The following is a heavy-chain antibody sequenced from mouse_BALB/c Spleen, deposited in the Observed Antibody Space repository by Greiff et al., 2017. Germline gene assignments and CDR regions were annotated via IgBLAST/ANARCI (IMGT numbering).Heavy chain of an antibody. D-gene: IGHD2-4*01. CDR1: GFTFSSYT. V-gene: IGHV5-12-2*01. CDR3: ARQIMITDYAMDY. J-gene: IGHJ4*01. Sequence: DVHLVESGGGLVQPGGSLKLSCAASGFTFSSYTMSWVRQTPEKRLEWVAYISNGGGSTYYPDTVKGRFTISRDNAKNTLYLQMSSLKSEDTAMYYCARQIMITDYAMDYWGQGTSVTVSS. CDR2: ISNGGGST.